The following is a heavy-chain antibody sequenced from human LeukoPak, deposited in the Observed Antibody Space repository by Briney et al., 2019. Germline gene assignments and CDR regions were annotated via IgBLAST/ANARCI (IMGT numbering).Heavy chain of an antibody. V-gene: IGHV3-7*01. Sequence: GGSLSLSCAAYGFTFSNQWMTWVRQAPGRGLEWVANIKQDGSKEHYVDSVKCRFTISRDSAKNSVYLQMNSLRAEDTAVYYCAREAILLENRAYDVWGQGTTVTVSS. CDR1: GFTFSNQW. D-gene: IGHD2/OR15-2a*01. CDR2: IKQDGSKE. J-gene: IGHJ6*02. CDR3: AREAILLENRAYDV.